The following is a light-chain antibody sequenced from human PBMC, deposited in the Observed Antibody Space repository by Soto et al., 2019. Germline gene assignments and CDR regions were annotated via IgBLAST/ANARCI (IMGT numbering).Light chain of an antibody. CDR2: DTY. CDR1: TGVVASGHY. J-gene: IGLJ1*01. V-gene: IGLV7-46*01. Sequence: AVVIQAPSLRVSPGGTLILTCGSSTGVVASGHYPYWFQQKPGQAPRTLIHDTYKKHSWTPARFSGSLLGGKAALTLSGAQTDDEAEYYCLLSYRGARVFGSWTTVTV. CDR3: LLSYRGARV.